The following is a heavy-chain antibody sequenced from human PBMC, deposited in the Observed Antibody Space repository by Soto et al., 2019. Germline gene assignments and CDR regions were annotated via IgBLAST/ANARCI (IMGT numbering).Heavy chain of an antibody. CDR2: IRGGGGST. CDR3: AKYIRSWPNDAFDI. J-gene: IGHJ3*02. V-gene: IGHV3-23*01. CDR1: GFTFSSYD. D-gene: IGHD6-13*01. Sequence: GGSLRLSCAASGFTFSSYDMSWVRQAPGKGLEWVSTIRGGGGSTYYADSVKGRFTISRDNSKNTLYLQMNSLRAEDTAVYYWAKYIRSWPNDAFDIWGQGSMVTVSS.